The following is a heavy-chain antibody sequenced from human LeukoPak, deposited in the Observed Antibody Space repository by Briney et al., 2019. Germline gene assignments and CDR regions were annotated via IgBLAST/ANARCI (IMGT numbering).Heavy chain of an antibody. J-gene: IGHJ4*02. Sequence: ASVKVSCKASGYTFTGYYMHWVRQAPGQGLAWMGWINPNSGGTNYAQKFQGRVTMTRDTSISTAYMELSRLRSDDTAVYYCARGGRGWLSPYYFDYWGRGTLVTVSS. D-gene: IGHD3-22*01. CDR1: GYTFTGYY. V-gene: IGHV1-2*02. CDR3: ARGGRGWLSPYYFDY. CDR2: INPNSGGT.